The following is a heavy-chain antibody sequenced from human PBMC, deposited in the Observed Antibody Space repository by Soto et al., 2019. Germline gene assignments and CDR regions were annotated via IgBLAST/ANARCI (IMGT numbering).Heavy chain of an antibody. CDR2: INAGNGNT. Sequence: ASVKVSCKASGYTFTSYAMHWVRQAPGQRLEWIGWINAGNGNTKYSQKFQGRVTITRDTSASTAYMELSSLRSEDTAVYYCAREIVGATMVDYWGQGTLVTVSS. CDR1: GYTFTSYA. D-gene: IGHD1-26*01. CDR3: AREIVGATMVDY. J-gene: IGHJ4*02. V-gene: IGHV1-3*01.